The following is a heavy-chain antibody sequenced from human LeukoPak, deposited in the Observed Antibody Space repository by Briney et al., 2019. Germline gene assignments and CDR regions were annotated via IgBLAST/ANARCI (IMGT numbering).Heavy chain of an antibody. CDR3: ARDPYKRWVQLNYYYYGMDV. Sequence: ASVKVSCKASGGTFSSYAISWVRQAPGQGLEWMGGIIPIFGTANYAQKFQGRVTITADESTSTAYMELSSLRSEDTAVYYCARDPYKRWVQLNYYYYGMDVWGQGTTVTVSS. CDR1: GGTFSSYA. J-gene: IGHJ6*02. D-gene: IGHD5-24*01. CDR2: IIPIFGTA. V-gene: IGHV1-69*13.